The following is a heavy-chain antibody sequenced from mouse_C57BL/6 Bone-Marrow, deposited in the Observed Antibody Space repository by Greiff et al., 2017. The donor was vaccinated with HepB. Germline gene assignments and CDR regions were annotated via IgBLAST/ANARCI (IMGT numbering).Heavy chain of an antibody. CDR3: ASGFYGHEGFAY. CDR1: GFSLTSYG. J-gene: IGHJ3*01. V-gene: IGHV2-6*01. Sequence: VQVVESGPGLVAPSQSLSITCTVSGFSLTSYGVDWVRQSPGKGLEWLGVIWGVGSTNYNSALKSRLSISKDNSKSQVFLKMNSLQTDDTAMYYCASGFYGHEGFAYWGQGTLVTVSA. CDR2: IWGVGST. D-gene: IGHD2-2*01.